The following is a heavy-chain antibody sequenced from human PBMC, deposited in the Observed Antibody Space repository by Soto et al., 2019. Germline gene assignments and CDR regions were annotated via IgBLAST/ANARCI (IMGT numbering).Heavy chain of an antibody. V-gene: IGHV3-66*01. CDR2: IYSGGST. CDR3: EKSQGWGGFPPPSSKSRDV. Sequence: GGSLRLSCAASGFTVSSNYMSWVRQAPGKGLEWVSVIYSGGSTYYVDSVKGRFTISRDNSKNTLYLQMNSLRAEDTAVYYCEKSQGWGGFPPPSSKSRDVGGKGTRDTVPS. J-gene: IGHJ6*03. D-gene: IGHD3-16*01. CDR1: GFTVSSNY.